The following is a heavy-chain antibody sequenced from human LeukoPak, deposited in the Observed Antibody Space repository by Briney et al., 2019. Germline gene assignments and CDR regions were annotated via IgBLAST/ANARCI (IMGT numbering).Heavy chain of an antibody. Sequence: PSETLSLTCTVSGGSISSYYWSWIRQPPGKGLEWIGYMYYSGSTNYNPSLKSRVTISVDTSKSQFSLKLSSVTAADTAVYYCAGHGEHGAFDIWGQGTMVTVSS. V-gene: IGHV4-59*08. D-gene: IGHD4-17*01. CDR2: MYYSGST. CDR3: AGHGEHGAFDI. J-gene: IGHJ3*02. CDR1: GGSISSYY.